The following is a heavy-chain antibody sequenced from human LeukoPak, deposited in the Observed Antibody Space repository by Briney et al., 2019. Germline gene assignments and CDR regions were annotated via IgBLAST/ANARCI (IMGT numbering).Heavy chain of an antibody. Sequence: GGSLRLSCAASGFTFSSYGMHCVRQAPGKGLEWVAILSYDGNNKYYADSVKGRFTISRDNSKNTLSLQMNSLRPEDTAVYHCAKGRFWRRKTDYHFQHWGQGTLVTVSS. J-gene: IGHJ1*01. CDR1: GFTFSSYG. CDR3: AKGRFWRRKTDYHFQH. V-gene: IGHV3-30*18. D-gene: IGHD1-1*01. CDR2: LSYDGNNK.